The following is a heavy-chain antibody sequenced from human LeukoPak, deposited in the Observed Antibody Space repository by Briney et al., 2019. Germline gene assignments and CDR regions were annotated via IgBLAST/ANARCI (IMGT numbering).Heavy chain of an antibody. J-gene: IGHJ6*02. CDR2: ISSSSSYI. D-gene: IGHD2-21*02. CDR3: ARVGIVVVTATDYYYYGMDV. CDR1: GFTFSSYS. Sequence: GSLRLSCAASGFTFSSYSMNWVRQAPGKGLEWVSSISSSSSYIYYADSVKGRFTISRDNAKNSLYLQMNSLRAEDTAVYYCARVGIVVVTATDYYYYGMDVWGQGTTVTVSS. V-gene: IGHV3-21*01.